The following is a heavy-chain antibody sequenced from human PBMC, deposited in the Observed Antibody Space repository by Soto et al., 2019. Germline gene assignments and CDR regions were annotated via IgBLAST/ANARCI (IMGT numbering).Heavy chain of an antibody. D-gene: IGHD6-19*01. CDR1: GYTFTSYG. J-gene: IGHJ6*02. CDR3: ARDGYSRDPIAVLATHPYYYYGMDV. CDR2: INAYNGST. V-gene: IGHV1-18*01. Sequence: ASVKVSCKASGYTFTSYGISWVRQAPGQGLEWMGWINAYNGSTNYAQKFQGWVTMTRDTSISTAYMELSRLRSDDTAVYYCARDGYSRDPIAVLATHPYYYYGMDVWGQGTTVTVSS.